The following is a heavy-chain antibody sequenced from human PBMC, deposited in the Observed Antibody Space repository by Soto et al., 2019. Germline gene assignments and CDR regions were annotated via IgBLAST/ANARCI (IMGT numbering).Heavy chain of an antibody. Sequence: GGSLRLSCAASGFTFDDYAMHWVRQAPGKGLEWVSGISWNSGSIGYADSVKGRFTISRDNAKNSLYLQMNSLRAEDTALYYCAKDISTTGTTPSFAYWGQGTLVTVSS. CDR1: GFTFDDYA. CDR2: ISWNSGSI. J-gene: IGHJ4*02. V-gene: IGHV3-9*01. CDR3: AKDISTTGTTPSFAY. D-gene: IGHD1-1*01.